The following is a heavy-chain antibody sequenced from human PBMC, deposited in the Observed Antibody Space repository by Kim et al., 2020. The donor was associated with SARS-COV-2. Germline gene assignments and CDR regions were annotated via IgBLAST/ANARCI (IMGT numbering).Heavy chain of an antibody. V-gene: IGHV3-30-3*01. J-gene: IGHJ6*02. CDR1: GFTFSSYA. CDR3: ARVFRDGYNGGLYYYGMDV. D-gene: IGHD5-12*01. Sequence: GGSLRLSCAASGFTFSSYAMHWVRQAPGKGLEWVAVISYDGSNKYYADSVKGRFTISRDNSKNTLYLQMNSLRAEDTAVYYCARVFRDGYNGGLYYYGMDVWGQGTTVTVSS. CDR2: ISYDGSNK.